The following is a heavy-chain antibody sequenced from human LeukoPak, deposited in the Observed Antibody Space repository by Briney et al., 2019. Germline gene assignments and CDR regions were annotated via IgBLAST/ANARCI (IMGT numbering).Heavy chain of an antibody. J-gene: IGHJ5*02. CDR1: GYHFPTFW. V-gene: IGHV5-51*01. CDR3: ARVCCTSTSSFDP. CDR2: VYPGDSTT. Sequence: GESLQISCKGSGYHFPTFWIAWVRQMPGKGLEWMGSVYPGDSTTRYSPSYQGQVTISADKSMDTAYLQWSSLKASDTAMYYCARVCCTSTSSFDPWGQGTLVTVSS. D-gene: IGHD2-2*01.